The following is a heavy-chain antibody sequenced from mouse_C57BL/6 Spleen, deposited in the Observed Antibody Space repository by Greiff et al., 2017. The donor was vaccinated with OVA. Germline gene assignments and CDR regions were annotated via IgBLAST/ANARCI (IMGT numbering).Heavy chain of an antibody. V-gene: IGHV1-81*01. J-gene: IGHJ2*01. CDR1: GYTFTSYG. CDR3: ARSEGYSNYVLFDY. CDR2: IYPRSGNT. Sequence: QVHVKQSGAELARPGASVKLSCKASGYTFTSYGISWVKQRTGQGLEWIGEIYPRSGNTYYNEKFKGKATLTADKSSSTAYMELRSLTSEDSAVYFCARSEGYSNYVLFDYWGQGTTLTVSS. D-gene: IGHD2-5*01.